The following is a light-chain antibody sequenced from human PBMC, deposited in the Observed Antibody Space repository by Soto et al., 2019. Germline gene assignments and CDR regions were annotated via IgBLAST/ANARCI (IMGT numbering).Light chain of an antibody. CDR1: SSKIGAGYD. CDR2: GNS. Sequence: SVLTQPPSVSGAPGQRVTISCTGSSSKIGAGYDVHWYQQLPGTAPKLLIYGNSNRPSGVPDRFSGSKSGTSASLAITXXQAEFEAYYYCQSYDSSLSAFYVFGTGTKVTVL. J-gene: IGLJ1*01. V-gene: IGLV1-40*01. CDR3: QSYDSSLSAFYV.